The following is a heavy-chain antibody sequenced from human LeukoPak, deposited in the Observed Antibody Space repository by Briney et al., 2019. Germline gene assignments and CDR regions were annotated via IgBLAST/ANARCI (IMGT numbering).Heavy chain of an antibody. J-gene: IGHJ4*02. CDR3: AKSRQDTAMINYYFDY. CDR1: GITFSSYA. D-gene: IGHD5-18*01. Sequence: GGSLRLSCAASGITFSSYAMNWVRQAPGKGLEWVSGISGSGGTTYYADSVKGRFTISRDNSKNTLYLHMNSLRAEDTAVYYCAKSRQDTAMINYYFDYWGQGTLVTVSS. V-gene: IGHV3-23*01. CDR2: ISGSGGTT.